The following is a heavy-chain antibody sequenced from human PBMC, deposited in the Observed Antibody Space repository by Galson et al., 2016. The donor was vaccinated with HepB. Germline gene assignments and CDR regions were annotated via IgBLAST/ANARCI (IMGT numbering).Heavy chain of an antibody. Sequence: SLRLSCAGSGFTFSRDAMNWVRQAPGKGLEWISGINRGGDKTYYADSVKGRLTISRDNSKNTLYVQMKSLRAEETAVYYCAKDHERGEYFYGMDVWGQGTTVTVS. CDR1: GFTFSRDA. V-gene: IGHV3-23*01. J-gene: IGHJ6*02. CDR3: AKDHERGEYFYGMDV. CDR2: INRGGDKT. D-gene: IGHD3-10*01.